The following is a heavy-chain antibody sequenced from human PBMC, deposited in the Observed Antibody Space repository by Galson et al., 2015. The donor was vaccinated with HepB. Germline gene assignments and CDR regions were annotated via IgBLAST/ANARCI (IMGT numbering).Heavy chain of an antibody. V-gene: IGHV3-30*04. J-gene: IGHJ6*02. CDR3: ARVSGIYPTKTFFDWLFNGMDV. CDR2: ISYDGSNK. CDR1: GFTFSSYA. D-gene: IGHD3-9*01. Sequence: SLRLSCAASGFTFSSYAMHWVRQAPGKGLEWVAVISYDGSNKYYADSVKGRFTISRDNSKNTLYLQMNSLRAEDTAVYYCARVSGIYPTKTFFDWLFNGMDVWGQGTTVTVSS.